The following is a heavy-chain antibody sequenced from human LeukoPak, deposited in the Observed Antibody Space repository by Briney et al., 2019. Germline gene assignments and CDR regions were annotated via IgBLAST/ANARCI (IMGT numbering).Heavy chain of an antibody. CDR2: IWYDGSNK. Sequence: GGSLRLSCAASGFTFSSYGMHWVRQAPGKGLEWVAVIWYDGSNKYYADSVKGRFTISRDNSKNTPYLQMNSLRAEDTAVYYCARGLTPPDSGDAFDIWGQGTMVTVSS. CDR3: ARGLTPPDSGDAFDI. CDR1: GFTFSSYG. V-gene: IGHV3-33*01. J-gene: IGHJ3*02. D-gene: IGHD2-21*01.